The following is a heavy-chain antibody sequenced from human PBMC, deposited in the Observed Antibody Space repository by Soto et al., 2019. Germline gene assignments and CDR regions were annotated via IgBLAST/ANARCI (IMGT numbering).Heavy chain of an antibody. V-gene: IGHV3-11*01. J-gene: IGHJ4*02. CDR1: GFTFSNAW. Sequence: GGSLRLSCAASGFTFSNAWMSWVRQAPGKGLEWVSYIDSDDGTTYYTDSVKGRFTISRDNAKNSLYLQMNSLRVEDTALYYCVRTYYSSSWFPFDLWGQGPLVPVYS. CDR2: IDSDDGTT. D-gene: IGHD6-13*01. CDR3: VRTYYSSSWFPFDL.